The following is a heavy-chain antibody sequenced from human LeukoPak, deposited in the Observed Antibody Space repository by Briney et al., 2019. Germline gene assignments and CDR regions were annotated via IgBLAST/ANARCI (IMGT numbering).Heavy chain of an antibody. J-gene: IGHJ6*02. CDR2: INHSGST. D-gene: IGHD6-19*01. Sequence: SETLSLTCAVYGGSFSGYYWSWIRQPPGKGLEWIGEINHSGSTNYNPSLKSRVTISVDTSKNQFSLKLSSVTAAATAVYYCARTQYSSGWYDGYYYYGMDVWGQGTTVTVSS. CDR1: GGSFSGYY. CDR3: ARTQYSSGWYDGYYYYGMDV. V-gene: IGHV4-34*01.